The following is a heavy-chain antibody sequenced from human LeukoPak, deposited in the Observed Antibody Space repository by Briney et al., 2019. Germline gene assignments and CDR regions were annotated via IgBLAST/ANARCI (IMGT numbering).Heavy chain of an antibody. D-gene: IGHD3-10*01. J-gene: IGHJ5*02. CDR2: ISSSSHVI. CDR3: ARAVPIDP. CDR1: GFTISSYS. V-gene: IGHV3-48*01. Sequence: GGSLRLSCAASGFTISSYSMNWVRQAPGKGLEWVSYISSSSHVIYYADSVKGRFTISRDNAEKSVFLQMNSLRSEDTAVYYCARAVPIDPWGQGTLVTVSS.